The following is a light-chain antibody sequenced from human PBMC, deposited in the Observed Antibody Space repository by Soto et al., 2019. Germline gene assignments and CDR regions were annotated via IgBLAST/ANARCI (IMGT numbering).Light chain of an antibody. CDR3: QQYHRSSST. CDR2: DAS. J-gene: IGKJ5*01. Sequence: DIQMTQSPSTLSASVGDRVTITCRASQSLNNELAWYQQKPGKAPNLLMYDASTLERGVPSRFSGTGSGTEFTLTISSLQPDDFATYYCQQYHRSSSTFGQGTRLEIK. CDR1: QSLNNE. V-gene: IGKV1-5*01.